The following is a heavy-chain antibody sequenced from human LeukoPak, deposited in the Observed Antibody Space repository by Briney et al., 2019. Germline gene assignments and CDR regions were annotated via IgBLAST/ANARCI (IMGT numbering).Heavy chain of an antibody. D-gene: IGHD2-2*01. J-gene: IGHJ4*02. V-gene: IGHV4-31*03. CDR1: GGSISSGGYY. Sequence: SQTLSLTCTVSGGSISSGGYYWSWIRQHPGKGLEWIGYIYYSGSTYYNPSLKSRVTISVDTSKNQFSLKLSSVTAADTAVYYCARDTINYFDYWGQGTLVTVSS. CDR3: ARDTINYFDY. CDR2: IYYSGST.